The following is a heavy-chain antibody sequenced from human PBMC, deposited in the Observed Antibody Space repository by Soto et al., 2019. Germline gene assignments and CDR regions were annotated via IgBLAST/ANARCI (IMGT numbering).Heavy chain of an antibody. CDR3: VGEGGTAAAGPYYRYAVDV. Sequence: QVQLVESGGGVVQPGKSLRLACAASGFVFSRFGMHWVRQAPGKGLEWVAVIWYDGNNKYYGDSVKGRFTISRDNSKNTVYLQMSSLGVDDTAVYYCVGEGGTAAAGPYYRYAVDVWGQGTTVTVSS. D-gene: IGHD6-13*01. V-gene: IGHV3-33*08. CDR2: IWYDGNNK. CDR1: GFVFSRFG. J-gene: IGHJ6*02.